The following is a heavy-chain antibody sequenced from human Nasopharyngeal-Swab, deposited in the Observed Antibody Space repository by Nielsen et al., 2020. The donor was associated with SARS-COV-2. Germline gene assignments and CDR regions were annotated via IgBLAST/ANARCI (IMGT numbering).Heavy chain of an antibody. Sequence: GESLKISCAASGFSFNANSMHWVRQAPGKGLDWVAFISSDGNCIYYGESVKGRFTISRDNSKNMLYLHMNSLRGDDTALYYCVKDKAGAGFDYWGQGTLVTVSS. J-gene: IGHJ4*02. D-gene: IGHD1-26*01. CDR3: VKDKAGAGFDY. V-gene: IGHV3-30*18. CDR1: GFSFNANS. CDR2: ISSDGNCI.